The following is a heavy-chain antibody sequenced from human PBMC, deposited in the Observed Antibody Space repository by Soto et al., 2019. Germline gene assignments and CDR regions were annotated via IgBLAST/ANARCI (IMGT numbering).Heavy chain of an antibody. Sequence: PSETLSLTCTVSGHSITSSSFYWVWMRQPPGKGLEWIGIIYYSGSTYYNPSLKSRVTISVDTSKSQFSLNLNSVTAADTAVYYCARGYDILTGPLDYWGPGTLVTVS. CDR2: IYYSGST. J-gene: IGHJ4*02. CDR3: ARGYDILTGPLDY. CDR1: GHSITSSSFY. D-gene: IGHD3-9*01. V-gene: IGHV4-39*01.